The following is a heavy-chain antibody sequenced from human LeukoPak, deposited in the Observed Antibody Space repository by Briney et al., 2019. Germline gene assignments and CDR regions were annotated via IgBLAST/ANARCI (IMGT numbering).Heavy chain of an antibody. CDR3: AKESGSRSYGAYFPH. CDR2: ISYDGSNK. CDR1: GFTFSSYA. Sequence: GGSLRLSCAASGFTFSSYAMHWVRQAPGKGLEWVAVISYDGSNKYYADSVKGRFTISRDNSKSTLYLQMNSLRAEDTAVYYCAKESGSRSYGAYFPHWGQGTLVTVSS. V-gene: IGHV3-30-3*01. J-gene: IGHJ1*01. D-gene: IGHD6-13*01.